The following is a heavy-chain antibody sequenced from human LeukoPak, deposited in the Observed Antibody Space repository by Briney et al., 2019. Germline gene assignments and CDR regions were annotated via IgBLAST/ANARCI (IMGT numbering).Heavy chain of an antibody. D-gene: IGHD1-1*01. CDR3: ARGYSPTIRTTGNDY. V-gene: IGHV1-8*02. Sequence: ASVRVSCKASGYTFSGYYIHWVRQAPGQGLEWMGWMNPNSGNTGHAQKFQGRVIMSRDTSINTAYMELHSLRSDDTAVYYCARGYSPTIRTTGNDYWGQGTLVTVSS. CDR2: MNPNSGNT. J-gene: IGHJ4*02. CDR1: GYTFSGYY.